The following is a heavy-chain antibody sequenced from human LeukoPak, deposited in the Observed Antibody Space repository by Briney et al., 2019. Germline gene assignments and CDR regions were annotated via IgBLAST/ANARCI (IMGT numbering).Heavy chain of an antibody. D-gene: IGHD6-13*01. CDR1: GYTFTNFD. CDR3: ARAPMGAAALY. V-gene: IGHV1-8*01. CDR2: MNPVSGNA. J-gene: IGHJ4*02. Sequence: ASVKVSCKASGYTFTNFDINWVRQAPVQGLEWMGWMNPVSGNAGSAQKFQGRVTLTRDTSISTAYMELSSLRSDDTAFYYCARAPMGAAALYWGQGTLVTVSS.